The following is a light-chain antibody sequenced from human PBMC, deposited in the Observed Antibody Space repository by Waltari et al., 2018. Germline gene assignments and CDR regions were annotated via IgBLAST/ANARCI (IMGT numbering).Light chain of an antibody. CDR3: QQYYSIPQT. CDR2: WAS. V-gene: IGKV4-1*01. CDR1: RSVLYSSNNKNY. Sequence: DIVMTQSPDSLTVSLGERATLTCKSSRSVLYSSNNKNYLAWYQQKPGQPPKLLIFWASTRESGVPDRFSGSGSGTDFTLTISSLQAEDVAVYYCQQYYSIPQTFGQGTKLEIK. J-gene: IGKJ2*01.